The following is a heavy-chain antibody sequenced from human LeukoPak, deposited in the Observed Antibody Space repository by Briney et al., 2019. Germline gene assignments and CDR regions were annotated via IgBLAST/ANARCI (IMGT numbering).Heavy chain of an antibody. D-gene: IGHD3-10*01. Sequence: PGGSLRLSCAASGFTFSSYGMHWVRQAPGKGLEWVSSISSSSSYIYYADSVKGRFTISRDNAKNSLYLQMNSLRAEDTAVYYCARVDYYGSGSYYDYWGQGTLVTVSS. CDR2: ISSSSSYI. CDR1: GFTFSSYG. J-gene: IGHJ4*02. V-gene: IGHV3-21*01. CDR3: ARVDYYGSGSYYDY.